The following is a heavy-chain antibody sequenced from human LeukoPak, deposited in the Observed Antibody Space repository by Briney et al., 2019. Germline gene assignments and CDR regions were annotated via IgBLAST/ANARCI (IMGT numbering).Heavy chain of an antibody. D-gene: IGHD6-13*01. CDR1: GGSISSGSYY. Sequence: SETLSLTCTVSGGSISSGSYYWSWIRQPAGKGLEWIGRIYTSGSTNYNPSLKGRVTISVDTSKNQFSLKLSSVTAADTAVYYCARDRRNSSSWSPYYYYYYMDVWGKGTTVTISS. J-gene: IGHJ6*03. CDR3: ARDRRNSSSWSPYYYYYYMDV. CDR2: IYTSGST. V-gene: IGHV4-61*02.